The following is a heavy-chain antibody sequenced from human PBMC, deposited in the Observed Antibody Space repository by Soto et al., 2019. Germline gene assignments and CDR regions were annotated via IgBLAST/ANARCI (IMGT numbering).Heavy chain of an antibody. D-gene: IGHD3-22*01. J-gene: IGHJ3*02. CDR3: ARPPMRYYYDSSGSDWAFDI. CDR2: IIPIFGTA. V-gene: IGHV1-69*13. Sequence: SVKVSCKASGGTFSSYAISWVRQAPGQGLEWMGGIIPIFGTANYAQKFQGRVTITADESTSTAYMELSSLRSEDTAVYYCARPPMRYYYDSSGSDWAFDIWGQGTMVTVSS. CDR1: GGTFSSYA.